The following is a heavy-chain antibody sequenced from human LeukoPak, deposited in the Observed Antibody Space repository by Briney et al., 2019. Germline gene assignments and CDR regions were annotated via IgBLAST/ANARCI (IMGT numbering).Heavy chain of an antibody. CDR3: AKDTLAYGDSYFDY. V-gene: IGHV3-30*04. D-gene: IGHD4-17*01. CDR1: GFTFSSYA. Sequence: GGSLRLSCAASGFTFSSYAMHWVRQAPGKGLEWVAVISYDGSNKYYADSVKGRFTISRDNSKNTLYLQMNSLRAEDTAVYYCAKDTLAYGDSYFDYWGQGTLVTVSS. J-gene: IGHJ4*02. CDR2: ISYDGSNK.